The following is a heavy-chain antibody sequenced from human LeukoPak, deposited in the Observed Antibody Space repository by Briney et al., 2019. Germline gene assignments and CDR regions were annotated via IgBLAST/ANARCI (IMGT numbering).Heavy chain of an antibody. V-gene: IGHV3-21*01. CDR3: ARDATPPDNIAVAGTNYYYYYYMDV. CDR1: GFTFSSYS. CDR2: ISSSSSYI. J-gene: IGHJ6*03. Sequence: GGSLRLSCAAYGFTFSSYSMNWVRQAPGKGLEWVSSISSSSSYIYYADSVKGRFTISRDNAKNSLYLQMNSLRAEDTAVYYSARDATPPDNIAVAGTNYYYYYYMDVWGKGTTVTVSS. D-gene: IGHD6-19*01.